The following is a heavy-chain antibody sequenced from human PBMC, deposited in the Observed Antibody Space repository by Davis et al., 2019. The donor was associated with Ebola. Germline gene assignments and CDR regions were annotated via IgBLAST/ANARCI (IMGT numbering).Heavy chain of an antibody. CDR1: GFSLGAYG. CDR2: IGYDESNK. V-gene: IGHV3-33*03. Sequence: SPKTSCTASGFSLGAYGMHWVRQAPGKGLEWVAVIGYDESNKYYADSVKGRFTISRDKSQNTLYLQMNSLKGDDTAVYYCAKDYWPHSDYNYGMDVWGQGTTVTVAS. J-gene: IGHJ6*02. CDR3: AKDYWPHSDYNYGMDV. D-gene: IGHD2-8*02.